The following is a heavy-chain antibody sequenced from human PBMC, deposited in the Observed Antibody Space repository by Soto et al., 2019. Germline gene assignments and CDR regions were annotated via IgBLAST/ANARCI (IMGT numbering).Heavy chain of an antibody. CDR1: GYTFTTYD. CDR2: INPNSGGT. Sequence: ASVKVSCRASGYTFTTYDIYLVRQAPGQGLEWLGWINPNSGGTNYSQKIQGWVTMTRDTSISTAYMDLSRLRSDDTAVYYCAREGKIAVAGTPRPYYSCGMDVWGQGTTGTVSS. CDR3: AREGKIAVAGTPRPYYSCGMDV. J-gene: IGHJ6*02. D-gene: IGHD6-19*01. V-gene: IGHV1-2*04.